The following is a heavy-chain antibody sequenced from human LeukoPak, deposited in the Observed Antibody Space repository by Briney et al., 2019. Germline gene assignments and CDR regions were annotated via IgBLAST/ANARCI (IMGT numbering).Heavy chain of an antibody. CDR1: GGSISSSSSY. Sequence: SETLSLTCTVAGGSISSSSSYWGWIRQPPGKGLAWIGSISYTGSTYYNPSLKSRVTISVDTSKNQFSLKLSSVTAADTAVYYCARVLAAAAHFDYWGQGTLVTASS. CDR3: ARVLAAAAHFDY. D-gene: IGHD6-13*01. CDR2: ISYTGST. J-gene: IGHJ4*02. V-gene: IGHV4-39*01.